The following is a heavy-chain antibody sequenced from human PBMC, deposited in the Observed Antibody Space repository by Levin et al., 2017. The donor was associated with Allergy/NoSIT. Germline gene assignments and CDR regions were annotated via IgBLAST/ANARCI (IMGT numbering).Heavy chain of an antibody. V-gene: IGHV4-59*08. CDR1: GGSIYSYY. Sequence: KASETLSLTCTVSGGSIYSYYATWIRQSPGKGLQWIGHVYYSGSATYNPSLKSRLSLSVVASKAQFSLKLSSVTAADTAVYYCVRQQYSGYDYLEFDSWGQGTLVTVSS. J-gene: IGHJ4*02. D-gene: IGHD5-12*01. CDR3: VRQQYSGYDYLEFDS. CDR2: VYYSGSA.